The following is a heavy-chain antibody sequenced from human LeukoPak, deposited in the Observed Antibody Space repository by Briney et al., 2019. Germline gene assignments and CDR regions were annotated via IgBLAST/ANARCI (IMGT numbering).Heavy chain of an antibody. Sequence: GGSLRLSCTASGFTFVNYAMSWVRQAPGKGLEWVSAISGGGGTTYYADSVKGRFTISRDSSKNTLYLQMNSLRAEDTAVYYCAKPARTDYADYWGQGTLVTVSS. J-gene: IGHJ4*02. CDR2: ISGGGGTT. CDR1: GFTFVNYA. D-gene: IGHD1-14*01. V-gene: IGHV3-23*01. CDR3: AKPARTDYADY.